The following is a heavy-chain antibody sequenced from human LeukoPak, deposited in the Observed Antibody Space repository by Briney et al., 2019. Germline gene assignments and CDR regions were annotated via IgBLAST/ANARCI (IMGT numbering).Heavy chain of an antibody. Sequence: ASVKVSCKASGYTFTGYYMHWVRQAPGQGLEWMGWINPNSGGTNYEQDFHGRVTMTRDTSISTAYMELSRLRSDDTTVYYCAGAGDSGNLAWGQGTLVTVSS. CDR3: AGAGDSGNLA. J-gene: IGHJ5*02. D-gene: IGHD1-26*01. CDR2: INPNSGGT. V-gene: IGHV1-2*02. CDR1: GYTFTGYY.